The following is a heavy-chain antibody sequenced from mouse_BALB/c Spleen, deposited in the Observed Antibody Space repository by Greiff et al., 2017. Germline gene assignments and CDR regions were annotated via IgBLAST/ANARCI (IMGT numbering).Heavy chain of an antibody. J-gene: IGHJ4*01. Sequence: EVQLVESGPGLVKPSQSLSLTCTVTGYSITSDYAWNWIRQFPGNKLEWMGYISYSGSTSYNPSLKSRISITRDTSKNQFFLQLNSVTTEDTATYYCARGATFPYAMDYWGQGTSVTVSS. D-gene: IGHD3-1*01. V-gene: IGHV3-2*02. CDR1: GYSITSDYA. CDR2: ISYSGST. CDR3: ARGATFPYAMDY.